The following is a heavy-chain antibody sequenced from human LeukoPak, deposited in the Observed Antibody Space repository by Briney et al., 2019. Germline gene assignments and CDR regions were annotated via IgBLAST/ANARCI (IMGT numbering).Heavy chain of an antibody. CDR1: GFTFSSYA. D-gene: IGHD6-19*01. V-gene: IGHV3-33*08. CDR3: ARENRHSSDWYGAFDI. Sequence: PGWCLRLSCAASGFTFSSYAMHWVRPAPGKGLAWVAVVWDDGSNKYYADSVKGRFTISRDNSKNTLYLQTDSLRAEDTAVYYCARENRHSSDWYGAFDIWGQGTMVTVSS. CDR2: VWDDGSNK. J-gene: IGHJ3*02.